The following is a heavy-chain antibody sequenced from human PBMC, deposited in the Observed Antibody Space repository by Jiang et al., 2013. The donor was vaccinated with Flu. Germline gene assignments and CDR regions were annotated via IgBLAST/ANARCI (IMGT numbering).Heavy chain of an antibody. J-gene: IGHJ4*02. Sequence: EVKKPGESLKISCKVSGYSFTNYWIGWVRQMPGRGPEWMGIIYPGDSDTTYSPSFQGQVTLSVDESISTAYLQWSSLKAADTAMYFCARRGYSYSFDYWGQGTLVTVSS. CDR2: IYPGDSDT. CDR1: GYSFTNYW. D-gene: IGHD5-18*01. V-gene: IGHV5-51*01. CDR3: ARRGYSYSFDY.